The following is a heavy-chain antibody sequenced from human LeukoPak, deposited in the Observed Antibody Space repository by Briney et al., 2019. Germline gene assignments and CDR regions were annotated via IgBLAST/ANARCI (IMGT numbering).Heavy chain of an antibody. D-gene: IGHD4-23*01. CDR1: GYSFTSYW. CDR2: IYLGDSDT. CDR3: ARHNYGGNSLYWYFDL. Sequence: GESLKISCKGSGYSFTSYWIGWVRQIPGKGLEWMGIIYLGDSDTKYSPSFQGQVTISADKSITTAYLQWSSLKASDTAMYYCARHNYGGNSLYWYFDLWGRGTLVTVSS. J-gene: IGHJ2*01. V-gene: IGHV5-51*01.